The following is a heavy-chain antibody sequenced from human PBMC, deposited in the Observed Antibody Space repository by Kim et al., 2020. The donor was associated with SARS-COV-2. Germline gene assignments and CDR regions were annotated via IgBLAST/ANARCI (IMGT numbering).Heavy chain of an antibody. J-gene: IGHJ6*02. CDR2: INPSGGST. Sequence: ASVKVSCKASGYTFTSYYMHWVRQAPGQGLEWMGIINPSGGSTSYAQKFQGRVTMTRDTSTSTVYMELSSLRSEDTAVYYCARDLTKTGYSSGWYLYYYYGMDVWGQGTTVTVSS. V-gene: IGHV1-46*01. D-gene: IGHD6-19*01. CDR1: GYTFTSYY. CDR3: ARDLTKTGYSSGWYLYYYYGMDV.